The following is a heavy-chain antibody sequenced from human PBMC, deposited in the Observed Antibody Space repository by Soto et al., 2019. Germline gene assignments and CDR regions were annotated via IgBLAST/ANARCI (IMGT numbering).Heavy chain of an antibody. Sequence: EVQLLESGGGLVQPGGSLRLSCAASGFTFSSYAMSWVRQAPGKGLEWVSAISGSGGSTYYADSVKGRFTISRDNSKNTLYLQMNSLRAEDTAVYYGAKVGIAAGGSSPPCFEYWGQGTLVTVSS. J-gene: IGHJ4*02. V-gene: IGHV3-23*01. D-gene: IGHD6-13*01. CDR1: GFTFSSYA. CDR2: ISGSGGST. CDR3: AKVGIAAGGSSPPCFEY.